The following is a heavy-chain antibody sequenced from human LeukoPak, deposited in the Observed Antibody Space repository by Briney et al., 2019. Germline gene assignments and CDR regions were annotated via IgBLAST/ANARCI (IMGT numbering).Heavy chain of an antibody. CDR2: INTDGSST. D-gene: IGHD2-2*02. CDR3: ARVGYQLPYGYYYYMDV. J-gene: IGHJ6*03. V-gene: IGHV3-74*01. Sequence: GGSLRLSCAASGFAFSSYWMNWVRQAPGKGLVWVSRINTDGSSTSYADSVKGRFTISRDNAKNTLYLQMNSLRAEDTAVYYCARVGYQLPYGYYYYMDVWGKGTTVTVSS. CDR1: GFAFSSYW.